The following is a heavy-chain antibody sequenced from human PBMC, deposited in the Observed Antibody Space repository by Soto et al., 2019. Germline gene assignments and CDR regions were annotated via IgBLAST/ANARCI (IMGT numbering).Heavy chain of an antibody. CDR3: TRDRCQQLVDY. D-gene: IGHD6-13*01. J-gene: IGHJ4*02. CDR2: INAYNGNK. V-gene: IGHV1-18*01. Sequence: QVQLVQSGAEVKKPVASVKVSCKASGYSFTSYGISWVREAPGQGLEWMGWINAYNGNKKYAQKLQGKVTMPTDTSTRTGYIEVRSLGSDDTDVYYCTRDRCQQLVDYWGQGTLVTVSS. CDR1: GYSFTSYG.